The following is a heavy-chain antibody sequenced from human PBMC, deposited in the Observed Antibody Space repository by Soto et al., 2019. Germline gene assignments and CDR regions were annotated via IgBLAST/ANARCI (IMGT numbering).Heavy chain of an antibody. Sequence: PSETLSLTCAVYGGSVRGHYWSWIRQPPGKGLEWIGEINDSGSTKYNPSLKSRVTISVDTSKNQFSLRLSSVTAADTAVYYCARAVSDSSGYNFWYFDLWGRGTLVTVSS. CDR2: INDSGST. J-gene: IGHJ2*01. CDR3: ARAVSDSSGYNFWYFDL. CDR1: GGSVRGHY. D-gene: IGHD3-22*01. V-gene: IGHV4-34*01.